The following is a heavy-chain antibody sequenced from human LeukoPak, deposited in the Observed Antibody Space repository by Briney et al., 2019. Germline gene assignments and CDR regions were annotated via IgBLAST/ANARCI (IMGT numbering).Heavy chain of an antibody. CDR1: GGSISSYY. Sequence: SETLSLTCTVSGGSISSYYWSWIRQPPGKGLEWIGYIYTSGSTNYNPSLKSRVTISVDTSKNQFSLKLSSVTAADTAVYCCARRRNWFDPWGQGTLVTVSS. J-gene: IGHJ5*02. CDR2: IYTSGST. CDR3: ARRRNWFDP. V-gene: IGHV4-4*09.